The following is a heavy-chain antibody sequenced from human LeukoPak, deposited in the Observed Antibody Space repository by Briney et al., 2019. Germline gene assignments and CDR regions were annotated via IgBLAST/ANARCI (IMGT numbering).Heavy chain of an antibody. V-gene: IGHV3-30*01. CDR1: GFTFSSYA. CDR2: ISYDGSNK. J-gene: IGHJ4*02. CDR3: ARVRYYDSSGYPDY. D-gene: IGHD3-22*01. Sequence: PGRSLRLSCAASGFTFSSYAMHWVRQAPGKGLEWVAVISYDGSNKYYADSVKGRFTISRDNSKNTLYLQMNSLRAEDTAVYYCARVRYYDSSGYPDYWGQGTLVTVSS.